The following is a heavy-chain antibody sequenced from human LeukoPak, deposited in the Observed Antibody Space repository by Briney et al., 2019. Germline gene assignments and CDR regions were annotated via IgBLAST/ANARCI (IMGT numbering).Heavy chain of an antibody. CDR1: EFILSSYA. D-gene: IGHD2-2*01. CDR3: ARVSSTSCYDY. Sequence: GGSLRLSCEASEFILSSYAMSWVRQAPGKGLEWVANIKQDGSEKYYVDSVKGRFTISRDNAKNSLYLQMNSLRAEDTAVYYCARVSSTSCYDYWGQGTLVTVSS. CDR2: IKQDGSEK. J-gene: IGHJ4*02. V-gene: IGHV3-7*03.